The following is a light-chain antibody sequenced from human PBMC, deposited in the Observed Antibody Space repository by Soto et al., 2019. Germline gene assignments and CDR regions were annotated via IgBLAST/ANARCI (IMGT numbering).Light chain of an antibody. CDR3: MQGTHLPLT. CDR2: KVS. CDR1: QSLVNSDADTY. V-gene: IGKV2-30*01. Sequence: DVVMTQSPLSLPVTLGQPASISCRSSQSLVNSDADTYLSWFQQRPGQSPRRPIYKVSNRDSGVPDRFSGSGSGTDFTLKISGVDDEDVAIYYCMQGTHLPLTFGGGTKVEIK. J-gene: IGKJ4*01.